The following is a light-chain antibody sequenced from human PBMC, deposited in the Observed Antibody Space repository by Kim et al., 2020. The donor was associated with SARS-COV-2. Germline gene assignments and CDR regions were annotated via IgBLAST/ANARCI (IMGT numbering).Light chain of an antibody. CDR3: SSYTTSGSYVV. V-gene: IGLV2-14*03. CDR2: DVN. Sequence: QSITISCTGTSSEIGDYYYVSWYQQHPGKAPKLMIFDVNKRPSGVSSRFSGSRSGVTASLTISGLQAEDEADYCCSSYTTSGSYVVFGGGTQLTVL. CDR1: SSEIGDYYY. J-gene: IGLJ2*01.